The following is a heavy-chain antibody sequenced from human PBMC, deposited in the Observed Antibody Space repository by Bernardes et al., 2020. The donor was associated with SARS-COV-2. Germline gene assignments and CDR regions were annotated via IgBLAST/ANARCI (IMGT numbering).Heavy chain of an antibody. CDR3: AREGTYYDFWSGYSTGLDYYYGMDV. CDR1: GYTFTSYG. J-gene: IGHJ6*02. Sequence: AWVKVACKASGYTFTSYGISWVRQAPGQGLEWMGWNSADNGNTNYAQKLQGRVTMTTDTSTSTAYMELRSLRSDDTAVYYCAREGTYYDFWSGYSTGLDYYYGMDVWGQGTTVTVSS. D-gene: IGHD3-3*01. V-gene: IGHV1-18*01. CDR2: NSADNGNT.